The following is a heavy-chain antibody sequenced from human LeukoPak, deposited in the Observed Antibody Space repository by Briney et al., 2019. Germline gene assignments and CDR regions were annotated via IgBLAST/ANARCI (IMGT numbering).Heavy chain of an antibody. D-gene: IGHD2-2*01. Sequence: GGSLRLSCAASGFTFSSYWMHWVRQAPGKGLVWVSRINSDGSSTSYADSVKGRFTISRDNAKNTLYLQMNSLRAEDTAVYYCTRDQRKYCSRTTCFVFDIWGQGTVVSVSS. CDR3: TRDQRKYCSRTTCFVFDI. V-gene: IGHV3-74*01. CDR2: INSDGSST. J-gene: IGHJ3*02. CDR1: GFTFSSYW.